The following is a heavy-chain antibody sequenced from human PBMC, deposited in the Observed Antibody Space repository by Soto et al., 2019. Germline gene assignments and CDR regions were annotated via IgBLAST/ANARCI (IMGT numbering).Heavy chain of an antibody. CDR3: AKVLSPGIAVAASSGAFDY. D-gene: IGHD6-19*01. V-gene: IGHV1-46*03. J-gene: IGHJ4*02. CDR1: GYTFTSYY. CDR2: IHPSGGST. Sequence: ASVKVSCKASGYTFTSYYMHWVRQAPGQGLEWMGIIHPSGGSTSYAQKFQGRVTMTRDTSTSTVYMELSSLRSEDTAVYYFAKVLSPGIAVAASSGAFDYWGQGTLVTVSS.